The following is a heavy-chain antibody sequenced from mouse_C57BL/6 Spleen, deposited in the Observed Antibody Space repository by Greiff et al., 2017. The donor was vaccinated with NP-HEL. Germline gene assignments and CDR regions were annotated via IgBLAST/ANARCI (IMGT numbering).Heavy chain of an antibody. Sequence: EVKLVESGGGLVKPGGSLKLSCAASGFTFSSYAMSWVRQTPEKRLEWVATISDGGSYTYYPDNVKGRFTISRDNAKNNLYLQMSHLKSEDTAMYYCARGSTMVTTAGFAYWGKGTLVTVSA. CDR1: GFTFSSYA. CDR3: ARGSTMVTTAGFAY. CDR2: ISDGGSYT. D-gene: IGHD2-2*01. V-gene: IGHV5-4*03. J-gene: IGHJ3*01.